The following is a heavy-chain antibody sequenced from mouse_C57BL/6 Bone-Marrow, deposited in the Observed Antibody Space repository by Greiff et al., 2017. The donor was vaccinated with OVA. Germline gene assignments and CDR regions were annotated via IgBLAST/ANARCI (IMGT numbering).Heavy chain of an antibody. CDR3: TKGYGNYEDFDYFDY. V-gene: IGHV14-1*01. CDR1: GFNIKDYY. J-gene: IGHJ2*01. D-gene: IGHD2-1*01. Sequence: EVQLQQSGAELVRPGASVKLSCTASGFNIKDYYMHWVKQRPEQGLEWIGRIDPEDGDTEYAPKFQGKATMTADTSSNTAYLQLSSLTSEDTAVYYCTKGYGNYEDFDYFDYWGQGTTLTVSS. CDR2: IDPEDGDT.